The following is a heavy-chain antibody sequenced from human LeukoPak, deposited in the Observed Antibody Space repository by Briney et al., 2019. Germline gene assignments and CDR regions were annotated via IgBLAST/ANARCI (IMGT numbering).Heavy chain of an antibody. D-gene: IGHD5/OR15-5a*01. CDR1: GFTFSSYW. CDR2: INQDGSVR. Sequence: GGSLRLSCAAPGFTFSSYWMSWVRQTPEKGLEFVANINQDGSVRNYVDSVKGRFTISRDNAERSLHLQMNSLRADDTAVYYCARDPGSSAFDSWGQGTLVTVSS. V-gene: IGHV3-7*01. J-gene: IGHJ4*02. CDR3: ARDPGSSAFDS.